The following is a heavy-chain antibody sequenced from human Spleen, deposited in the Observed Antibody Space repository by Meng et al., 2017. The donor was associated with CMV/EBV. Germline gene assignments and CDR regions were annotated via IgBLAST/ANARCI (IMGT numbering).Heavy chain of an antibody. J-gene: IGHJ4*02. CDR2: INHSGST. V-gene: IGHV4-34*01. Sequence: SETLSLTCAVYGGSFSGYYWSWIRQPPGKGLEWIGEINHSGSTNYNPSLKSRVTISVDTSKNQFSLKLSSVTAADTAVYYCASRQSRGIAAAGLDYWGQGTLVTVSS. CDR1: GGSFSGYY. CDR3: ASRQSRGIAAAGLDY. D-gene: IGHD6-13*01.